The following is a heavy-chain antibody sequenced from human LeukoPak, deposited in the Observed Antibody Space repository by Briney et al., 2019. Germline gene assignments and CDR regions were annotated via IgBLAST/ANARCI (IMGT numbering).Heavy chain of an antibody. V-gene: IGHV4-34*12. D-gene: IGHD6-19*01. CDR2: IILSGTT. CDR1: GGSFSGYY. Sequence: PSETLSLTCAVYGGSFSGYYWSWIRQPPGQGLEWIGEIILSGTTNYNPSLKSRVTISVDTSKNQFSLKLSSVTAADTAVYYCASRRAVAGRGDYFDYWGQGTLVTVSS. CDR3: ASRRAVAGRGDYFDY. J-gene: IGHJ4*02.